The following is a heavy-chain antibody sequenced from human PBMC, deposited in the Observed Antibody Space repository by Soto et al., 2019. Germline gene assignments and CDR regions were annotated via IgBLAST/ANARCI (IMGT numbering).Heavy chain of an antibody. J-gene: IGHJ6*02. V-gene: IGHV1-69*01. CDR1: GGTFSSYA. CDR2: IIPIFGTA. Sequence: QVQLVQSGGELKKPGSSVKVSCKASGGTFSSYAITWVRQAPGQGLEWMGRIIPIFGTANYNQKFQGRFTITADESTSTAYMELSSLRSEDTAVYYCASNEYSTSIYCYGMDVLGQGTTVTVSS. D-gene: IGHD6-6*01. CDR3: ASNEYSTSIYCYGMDV.